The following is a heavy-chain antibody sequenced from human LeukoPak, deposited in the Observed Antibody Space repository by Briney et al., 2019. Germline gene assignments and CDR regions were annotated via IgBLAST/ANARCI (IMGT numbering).Heavy chain of an antibody. CDR3: ARDNMVRGVFYYYYYMDV. Sequence: ASVKVSFKASVYTFTSYGISWVRQAPGQGLEWMGWISAYNGNTNYAQKLQGRVTMTTDTSTSTAYMELRSLRSDDTAVYYCARDNMVRGVFYYYYYMDVWGKGTTVTVSS. D-gene: IGHD3-10*01. V-gene: IGHV1-18*01. CDR1: VYTFTSYG. J-gene: IGHJ6*03. CDR2: ISAYNGNT.